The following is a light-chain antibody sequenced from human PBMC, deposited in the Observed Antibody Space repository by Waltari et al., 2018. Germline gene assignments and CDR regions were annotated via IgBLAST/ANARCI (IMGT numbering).Light chain of an antibody. V-gene: IGKV1-5*03. Sequence: DIQVTQAPSTLSASIEDRVNITCRAHQSINNWLAWYQQKPGKAPTPRINQSSVLQGGVPSRFSGTGSGTEFTLTISGLQPDDFATYSCLQYGRHWAFGPGTKVEI. CDR3: LQYGRHWA. J-gene: IGKJ1*01. CDR1: QSINNW. CDR2: QSS.